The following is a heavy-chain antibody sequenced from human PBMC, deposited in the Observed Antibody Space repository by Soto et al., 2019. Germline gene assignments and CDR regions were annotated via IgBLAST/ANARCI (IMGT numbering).Heavy chain of an antibody. D-gene: IGHD6-6*01. J-gene: IGHJ6*02. CDR1: GDTFSSYA. Sequence: GASVKVSCKAPGDTFSSYAISWVRQAPGKGLEWMGKIIPTFGRTNYAQKFQGRLTISADDSTSTAYMELRSLVSEDTAVYYCARDPLSSFAMDVWGQGTTVTVSS. V-gene: IGHV1-69*13. CDR3: ARDPLSSFAMDV. CDR2: IIPTFGRT.